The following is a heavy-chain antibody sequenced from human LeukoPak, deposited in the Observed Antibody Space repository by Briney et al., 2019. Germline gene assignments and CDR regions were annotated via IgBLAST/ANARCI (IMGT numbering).Heavy chain of an antibody. J-gene: IGHJ5*02. CDR2: INHSGST. CDR1: GGSFSGYY. Sequence: SGTLSLTCAVYGGSFSGYYWSWIRQPPGKGLEWIGEINHSGSTNYNPSLKSRVTISVDTSKNQFSLKLSSVTAADTAVYYCARGAYYDFWSGYPKYNWFDPWGQGTLVTVSS. D-gene: IGHD3-3*01. V-gene: IGHV4-34*01. CDR3: ARGAYYDFWSGYPKYNWFDP.